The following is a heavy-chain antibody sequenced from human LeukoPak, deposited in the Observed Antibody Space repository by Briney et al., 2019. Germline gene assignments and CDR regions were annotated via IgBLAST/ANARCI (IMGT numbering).Heavy chain of an antibody. CDR3: ARDEWELSSSWFDA. Sequence: ASVKVSCKASGYTFTSYGISWVRQAPGQGLEWMGWISAYNGNTNYAQKLQGRVTMTTDISTSTAYMELRSLRSDDTAVYYCARDEWELSSSWFDAWGQGTLVTVSS. CDR1: GYTFTSYG. CDR2: ISAYNGNT. D-gene: IGHD1-26*01. J-gene: IGHJ5*02. V-gene: IGHV1-18*01.